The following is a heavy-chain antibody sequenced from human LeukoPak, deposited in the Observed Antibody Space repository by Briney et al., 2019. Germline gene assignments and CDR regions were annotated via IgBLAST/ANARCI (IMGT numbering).Heavy chain of an antibody. V-gene: IGHV3-48*01. J-gene: IGHJ4*02. CDR1: GFTFSSYS. CDR2: ISSGSSTI. D-gene: IGHD3-22*01. Sequence: GGSLRLSCAASGFTFSSYSMNWVRQAPGKGLEWVSYISSGSSTIYYADSVKGRFTISRDNAKNSLYLQMNSLRAEDTAVYYCARDSRGDYYDSSGYDDLDYWGQGTLVTVSS. CDR3: ARDSRGDYYDSSGYDDLDY.